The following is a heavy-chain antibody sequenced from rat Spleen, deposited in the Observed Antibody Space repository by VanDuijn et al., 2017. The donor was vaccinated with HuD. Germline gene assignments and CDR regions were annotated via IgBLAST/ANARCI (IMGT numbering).Heavy chain of an antibody. CDR1: GFIFSNYY. CDR2: ISYGDSSGHSST. V-gene: IGHV5-7*01. CDR3: ARPTEGIAWFVY. Sequence: EVQLVESGGGLVQPGRSLKLSCAASGFIFSNYYMVWVRQAPTKGLEWVATISYGDSSGHSSTYYRDSVKGRFTIPRDNAKSSLYLQMDSLRSEDTATYYCARPTEGIAWFVYWGHGVMVTVSS. J-gene: IGHJ2*01. D-gene: IGHD1-11*01.